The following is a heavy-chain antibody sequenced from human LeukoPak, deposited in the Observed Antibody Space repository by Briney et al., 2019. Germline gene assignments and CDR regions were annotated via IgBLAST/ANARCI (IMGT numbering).Heavy chain of an antibody. Sequence: GGSLRLPCAASGFTFSSYAMSWVRQAPGKGLEWVSAISGSGGSTYYADSVKGRFTISRDNSKNTLYLQMNSLRAEDTAVYYCAKYKGYDILTGSVGTDYWGQGTLVTVSS. CDR2: ISGSGGST. J-gene: IGHJ4*02. CDR3: AKYKGYDILTGSVGTDY. CDR1: GFTFSSYA. D-gene: IGHD3-9*01. V-gene: IGHV3-23*01.